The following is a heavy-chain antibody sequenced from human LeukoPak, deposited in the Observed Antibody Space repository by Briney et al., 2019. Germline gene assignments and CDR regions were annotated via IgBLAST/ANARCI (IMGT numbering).Heavy chain of an antibody. CDR3: VRSHGPGSYPY. CDR2: ISGSGDNT. D-gene: IGHD3-16*02. V-gene: IGHV3-23*01. CDR1: GFTFSSYA. J-gene: IGHJ4*02. Sequence: GGSLRLSCAASGFTFSSYAMSWVRQAPGKGLEWVSAISGSGDNTYYADSVKGRFTIYRDNSKNTLYVQVKSLRAEDTAVYYCVRSHGPGSYPYWGQGTLVTVSS.